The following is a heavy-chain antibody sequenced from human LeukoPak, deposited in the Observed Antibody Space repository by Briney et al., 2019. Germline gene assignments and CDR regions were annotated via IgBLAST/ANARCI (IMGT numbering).Heavy chain of an antibody. CDR2: LYPSGGE. J-gene: IGHJ4*02. CDR1: GFTVSDRP. D-gene: IGHD1-26*01. CDR3: VTDLYSGTYF. Sequence: GGSLRLSCATSGFTVSDRPMSWVRLAPGRGLEWVSLLYPSGGEFHADSVKGRFTISSDTSRNTIYLQMNTLTAEDTAVYYCVTDLYSGTYFGGRGTLVTVSS. V-gene: IGHV3-66*01.